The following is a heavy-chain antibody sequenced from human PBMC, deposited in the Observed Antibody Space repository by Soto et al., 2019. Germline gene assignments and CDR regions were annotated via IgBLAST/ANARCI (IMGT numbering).Heavy chain of an antibody. D-gene: IGHD3-10*01. CDR3: AQSGWFGEFLDAFDI. CDR2: ISGSGGST. CDR1: GFTFSSYA. J-gene: IGHJ3*02. Sequence: GGSLRLSCAASGFTFSSYAMSWIRQAPGKWLEWVSAISGSGGSTYYADSVKGRFTISRDNSKNTLYLQMNSLRAEDTAVYYCAQSGWFGEFLDAFDIWGQGXMVTVSS. V-gene: IGHV3-23*01.